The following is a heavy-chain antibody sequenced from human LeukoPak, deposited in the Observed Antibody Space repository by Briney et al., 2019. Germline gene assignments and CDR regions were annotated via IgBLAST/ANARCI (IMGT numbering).Heavy chain of an antibody. Sequence: GGSLRLSCAASGLTFSNYGMHLVRQVPGKGLEWIAHIRYDGTNTYYTDSVKGRFTISRDNSKNTLYLQMSSLRPEDTALYYCARDPYSKYAAYYYYMDVWGKGTTVTVSS. D-gene: IGHD4-11*01. J-gene: IGHJ6*03. V-gene: IGHV3-30*02. CDR3: ARDPYSKYAAYYYYMDV. CDR1: GLTFSNYG. CDR2: IRYDGTNT.